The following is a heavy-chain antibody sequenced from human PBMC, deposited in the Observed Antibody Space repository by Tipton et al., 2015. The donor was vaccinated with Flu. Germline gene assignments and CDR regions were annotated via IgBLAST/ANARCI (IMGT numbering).Heavy chain of an antibody. V-gene: IGHV4-61*02. CDR3: AGGSVAGNSY. CDR1: GGSISSGSYY. J-gene: IGHJ4*02. CDR2: IYTSGST. D-gene: IGHD6-19*01. Sequence: LRLSCTVSGGSISSGSYYWSWIRQPAGKGLEWIGRIYTSGSTNYNPSLKSRVTISVDTSKNQFSLKLSSVTAADTAVYYCAGGSVAGNSYWGQGTLVTVSS.